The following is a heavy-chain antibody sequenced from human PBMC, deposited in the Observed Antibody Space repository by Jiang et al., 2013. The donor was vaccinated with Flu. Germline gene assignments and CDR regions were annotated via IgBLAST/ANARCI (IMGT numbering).Heavy chain of an antibody. CDR3: ARHGTDFYDFYYYMDV. Sequence: GPGLVKPLETLSLTCTVSGGSIGNSNYYWGWIRQPPGKGLEWIANINSGGNTYCNPSLKRRVTMFVDTSKNQLSLRLSSVTAADTAVYYCARHGTDFYDFYYYMDVWGKGTTVTVSS. V-gene: IGHV4-39*01. D-gene: IGHD1-26*01. CDR2: INSGGNT. J-gene: IGHJ6*03. CDR1: GGSIGNSNYY.